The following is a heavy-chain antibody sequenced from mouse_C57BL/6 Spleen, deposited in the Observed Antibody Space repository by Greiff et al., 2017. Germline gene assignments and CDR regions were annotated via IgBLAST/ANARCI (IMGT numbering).Heavy chain of an antibody. CDR3: GRDGPFDY. Sequence: DVLLVESGGGLVKPGGSLKLSCAASGFTFSDYGMHWVRQSPEKGLAWVAYISSGSSTIYSADTVTGRFTISRDNANNTLCRQMTSLRCVNTAIYYCGRDGPFDYWGQGTTRTVSS. D-gene: IGHD2-3*01. CDR1: GFTFSDYG. V-gene: IGHV5-17*01. CDR2: ISSGSSTI. J-gene: IGHJ2*01.